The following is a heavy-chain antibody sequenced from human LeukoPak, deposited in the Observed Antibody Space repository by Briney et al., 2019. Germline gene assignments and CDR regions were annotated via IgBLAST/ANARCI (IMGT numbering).Heavy chain of an antibody. CDR1: DFTFTTYA. Sequence: GGSLRLSCAASDFTFTTYAMTWVRQAPGKGLEWVSSISGGGDITYYTDSVKGRFTISRDNPKNTLYLQMNSLRAEDTAVYYCAKVWTTWPNWFDPWGQGTLVTVSS. CDR3: AKVWTTWPNWFDP. J-gene: IGHJ5*02. D-gene: IGHD3/OR15-3a*01. V-gene: IGHV3-23*01. CDR2: ISGGGDIT.